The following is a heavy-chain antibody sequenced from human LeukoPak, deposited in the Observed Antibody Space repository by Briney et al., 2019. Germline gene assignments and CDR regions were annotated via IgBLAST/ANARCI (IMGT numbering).Heavy chain of an antibody. D-gene: IGHD3-9*01. CDR3: ARDYYDILTGYFPFGY. Sequence: PSETLSLTCTVSGGSISSSSYYWGWIRQPPGKGLESIGSIYYSGSTYYIPSLKSRVTISVDTSKNQCSLKLSSVTAADTAVYYCARDYYDILTGYFPFGYWGQGTLVTVSS. CDR2: IYYSGST. J-gene: IGHJ4*02. CDR1: GGSISSSSYY. V-gene: IGHV4-39*07.